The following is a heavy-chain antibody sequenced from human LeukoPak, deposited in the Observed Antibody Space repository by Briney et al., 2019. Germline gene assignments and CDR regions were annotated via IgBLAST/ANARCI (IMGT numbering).Heavy chain of an antibody. V-gene: IGHV3-23*01. CDR1: GFTFSSYA. CDR2: ISGSGGST. Sequence: GGSLRLSCAASGFTFSSYAMSWVRQAPGKGLEWVSAISGSGGSTYYADSVKGRFTISRDSARNSLYLQMSSLKADDTAVYYCASLDTAAIRTGGYWGQGTLVTVSS. CDR3: ASLDTAAIRTGGY. J-gene: IGHJ4*02. D-gene: IGHD5-18*01.